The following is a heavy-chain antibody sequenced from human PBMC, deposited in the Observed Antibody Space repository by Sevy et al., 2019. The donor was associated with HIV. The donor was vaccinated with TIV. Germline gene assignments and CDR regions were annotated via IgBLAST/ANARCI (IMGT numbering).Heavy chain of an antibody. CDR2: IGLAGDT. CDR1: GFTFGNYD. CDR3: ARAWRDRWYFDL. V-gene: IGHV3-13*01. Sequence: GGSLGLSCVASGFTFGNYDMHWVRQAKGKGLEWVSAIGLAGDTYYPGSVKGRFTISREKDKKSLYLQMNSLRAGDTAVYYCARAWRDRWYFDLWGRGTLVTVSS. J-gene: IGHJ2*01.